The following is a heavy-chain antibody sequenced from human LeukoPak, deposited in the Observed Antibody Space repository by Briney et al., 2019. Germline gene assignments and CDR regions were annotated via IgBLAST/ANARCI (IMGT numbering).Heavy chain of an antibody. J-gene: IGHJ3*02. Sequence: PGGSLRLSCAASGFTFSSYWMNWVRQAPGKGLEWVSYISSSSSTIYYADSVKGRFTISRDNAKNSLYLQMNSLRAEDTAVYYCARARFDYGGKLGHAFDIWGQGTMVTVSS. V-gene: IGHV3-48*04. CDR3: ARARFDYGGKLGHAFDI. D-gene: IGHD4-23*01. CDR2: ISSSSSTI. CDR1: GFTFSSYW.